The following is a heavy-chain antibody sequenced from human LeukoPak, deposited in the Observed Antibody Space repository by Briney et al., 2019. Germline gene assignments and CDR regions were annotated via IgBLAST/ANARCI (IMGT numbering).Heavy chain of an antibody. CDR3: ARCVAGYLRYYYYYMDV. J-gene: IGHJ6*03. V-gene: IGHV4-39*07. D-gene: IGHD3-9*01. Sequence: PSETLSLTCTVSGGSISSSSYYWGWIRQPPGKGLEWIGSIYYSGSTYYNPSLKSRVTISVDTSKNQFSLKLSSVTAADTAVYYCARCVAGYLRYYYYYMDVWGKGTTVTVSS. CDR1: GGSISSSSYY. CDR2: IYYSGST.